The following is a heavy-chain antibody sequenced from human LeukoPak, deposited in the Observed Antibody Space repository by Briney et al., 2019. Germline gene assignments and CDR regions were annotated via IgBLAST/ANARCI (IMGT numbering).Heavy chain of an antibody. V-gene: IGHV3-23*01. CDR1: GFTFSSYA. CDR2: ISGSGGST. J-gene: IGHJ4*02. Sequence: PGGSLRLSCAASGFTFSSYAMSWVRQAPGKGLEWVSAISGSGGSTYYADSVKGRFTISRDNSKNTLYLQMNSLTAEDTALYYCAKEGCTSTNCYVNCWGQGTLVTVSS. D-gene: IGHD2-2*01. CDR3: AKEGCTSTNCYVNC.